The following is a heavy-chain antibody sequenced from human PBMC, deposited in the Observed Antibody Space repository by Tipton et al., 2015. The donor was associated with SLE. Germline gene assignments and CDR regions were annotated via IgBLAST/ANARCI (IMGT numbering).Heavy chain of an antibody. CDR3: ARLRMGATGYFDY. D-gene: IGHD1-26*01. Sequence: TLSLTCAVYGGSFSGYYWSWFRQPPGKGLEWIGEINHSGSTNYNPSLKSRVTISVDTSKNQFSLKLSSVTAADTAVYYCARLRMGATGYFDYWGQGTLVTVSS. J-gene: IGHJ4*02. CDR2: INHSGST. CDR1: GGSFSGYY. V-gene: IGHV4-34*01.